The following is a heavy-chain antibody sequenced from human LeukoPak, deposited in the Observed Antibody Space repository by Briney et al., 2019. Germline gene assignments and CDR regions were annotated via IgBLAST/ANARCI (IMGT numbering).Heavy chain of an antibody. CDR1: GFTFSSYG. CDR2: MTSNGGTT. Sequence: GRSLRLSCAASGFTFSSYGMHWVRQAPGKGLEYVSGMTSNGGTTYYGNSVKGRFTISRDNSKDTLYLQMGSLRSGDMAVYYCARGIRWASDYWGQGTLVTVAS. V-gene: IGHV3-64*01. D-gene: IGHD4-23*01. J-gene: IGHJ4*02. CDR3: ARGIRWASDY.